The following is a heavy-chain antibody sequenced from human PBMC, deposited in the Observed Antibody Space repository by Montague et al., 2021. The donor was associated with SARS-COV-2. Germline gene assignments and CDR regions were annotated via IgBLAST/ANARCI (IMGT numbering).Heavy chain of an antibody. CDR3: ATYYDILTGYYIDAFDI. CDR2: VYYSGST. V-gene: IGHV4-39*01. J-gene: IGHJ3*02. CDR1: GDSIRSSGYY. Sequence: SETLSLTCSVSGDSIRSSGYYWGWIRQPPGKGLEWIGTVYYSGSTNCNPSLKSRVTMPVDTSKNQFSLELRSVTDADTAVYYCATYYDILTGYYIDAFDIWGQGTMVTVSS. D-gene: IGHD3-9*01.